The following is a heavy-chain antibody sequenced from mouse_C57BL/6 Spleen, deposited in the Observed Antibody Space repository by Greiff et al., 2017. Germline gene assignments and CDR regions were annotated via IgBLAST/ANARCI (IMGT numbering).Heavy chain of an antibody. Sequence: VQLQQSGPELVKPGASVKISCKASGYAFSSSWMNWVKQRPGKGLEWIGRIYPGDGGTNYNGKFKGKATLTADKSSSTAYMQLSSLTSEDSAVYFCARSSPHYCGSTRGYFGVWGTGTTVTVSS. J-gene: IGHJ1*03. D-gene: IGHD1-1*01. CDR1: GYAFSSSW. CDR2: IYPGDGGT. V-gene: IGHV1-82*01. CDR3: ARSSPHYCGSTRGYFGV.